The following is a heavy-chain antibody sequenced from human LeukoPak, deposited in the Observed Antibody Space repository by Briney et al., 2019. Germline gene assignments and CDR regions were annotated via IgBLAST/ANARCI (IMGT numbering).Heavy chain of an antibody. CDR3: ARDMVRGVISYYYGMDV. V-gene: IGHV1-8*01. Sequence: AASVKVSCKASGYTFTNYDLNWVRQATGQGLEWMGWMNPNSGNTGYAQKFQGRVTMTRNTSISTAYMELSSLRSEDTAVYYCARDMVRGVISYYYGMDVWGQGTTVTVSS. CDR2: MNPNSGNT. J-gene: IGHJ6*02. D-gene: IGHD3-10*01. CDR1: GYTFTNYD.